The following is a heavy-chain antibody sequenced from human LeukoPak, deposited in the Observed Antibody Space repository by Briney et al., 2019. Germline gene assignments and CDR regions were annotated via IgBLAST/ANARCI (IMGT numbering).Heavy chain of an antibody. CDR2: ISSSGSTI. CDR3: ATKGGYYDSSGYYYRLDI. Sequence: GGSLRLSCAASGFTFSDYYMSWIRQAPGKGLEWVSYISSSGSTIYYADSVKGRFTISRDNAKNSLYLQMNSLRAEDTAVYYCATKGGYYDSSGYYYRLDIWGQGTMVTVSS. CDR1: GFTFSDYY. J-gene: IGHJ3*02. D-gene: IGHD3-22*01. V-gene: IGHV3-11*01.